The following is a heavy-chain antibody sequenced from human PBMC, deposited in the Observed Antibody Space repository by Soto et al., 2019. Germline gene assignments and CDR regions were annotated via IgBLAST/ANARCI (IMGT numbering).Heavy chain of an antibody. Sequence: SEILSLTWGVFGGSFGGHYCGWIRQTPGKGLEWSGEINHSGSTNYNPSLKSRVTISVDTSKNQFSLKLSSVTAAATAVYYCEGGLLLRVGELRFDPWGQGTLVTVSS. D-gene: IGHD3-10*01. J-gene: IGHJ5*02. CDR1: GGSFGGHY. CDR2: INHSGST. V-gene: IGHV4-34*01. CDR3: EGGLLLRVGELRFDP.